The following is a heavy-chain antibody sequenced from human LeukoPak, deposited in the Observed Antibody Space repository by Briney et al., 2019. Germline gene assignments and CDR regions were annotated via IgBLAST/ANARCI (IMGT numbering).Heavy chain of an antibody. D-gene: IGHD4-23*01. Sequence: GGSLRLSCAASGFTFSTYGMHWVRQAPGKGLERMTFIQAGGDEKYYAESVKGRFTVSRDNSKNTLYLQMNSLRAEDTAVYYCARDTPGYGGDDFDYWGQGALVTVSS. CDR1: GFTFSTYG. CDR3: ARDTPGYGGDDFDY. V-gene: IGHV3-30*02. CDR2: IQAGGDEK. J-gene: IGHJ4*02.